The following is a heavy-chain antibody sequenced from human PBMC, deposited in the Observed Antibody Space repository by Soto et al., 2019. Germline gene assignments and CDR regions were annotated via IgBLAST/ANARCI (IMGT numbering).Heavy chain of an antibody. CDR1: GGSISSGNSY. J-gene: IGHJ6*02. CDR3: ARSPNYYYYGFDV. CDR2: IFYSGTT. Sequence: SETLSLTCTVSGGSISSGNSYWGWIRQPPGKGLEWIGNIFYSGTTYDNPSLKGRATLSVDTSKKQFSLKLRSVTAADTAVYYCARSPNYYYYGFDVWGQGTAVTVS. V-gene: IGHV4-39*01. D-gene: IGHD3-10*01.